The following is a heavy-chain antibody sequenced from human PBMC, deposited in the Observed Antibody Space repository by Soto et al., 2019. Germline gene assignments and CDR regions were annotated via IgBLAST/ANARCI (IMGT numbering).Heavy chain of an antibody. CDR2: ISTSSSYK. CDR1: GFTFSSYS. D-gene: IGHD2-15*01. J-gene: IGHJ4*02. V-gene: IGHV3-21*06. Sequence: EVQLVESGGGLVKPGGSLRLSCAAAGFTFSSYSMNWVRQAPGKGLEWVSSISTSSSYKYYADSVKGRFTISRDNAKNSLYLQMYSLRAEDTAVYYCARDGVVVAATHYFDYWGQGTLVTVSS. CDR3: ARDGVVVAATHYFDY.